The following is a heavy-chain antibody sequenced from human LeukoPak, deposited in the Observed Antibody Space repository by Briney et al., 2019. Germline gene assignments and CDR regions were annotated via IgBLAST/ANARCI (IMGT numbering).Heavy chain of an antibody. J-gene: IGHJ4*02. CDR2: IRGNGGDT. CDR3: TTGYSSGWYNEGNY. V-gene: IGHV3-23*01. D-gene: IGHD6-19*01. Sequence: GGSLRLSCVASGFTFSSYAMSWVRQAPGKGLEWVAGIRGNGGDTYYADSVKGRFTISRDNAKNSLYLQMNSLRAEDTAVYFCTTGYSSGWYNEGNYWGQGTLVTVSS. CDR1: GFTFSSYA.